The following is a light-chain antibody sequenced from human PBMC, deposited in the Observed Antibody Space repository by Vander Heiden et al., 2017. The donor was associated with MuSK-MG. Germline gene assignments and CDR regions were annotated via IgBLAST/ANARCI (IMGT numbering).Light chain of an antibody. CDR2: GAS. CDR3: QQYNNWPPLT. J-gene: IGKJ4*01. CDR1: QSVSSN. Sequence: ELVITQSPATLSVSPGERATLSCMASQSVSSNLAWYQQKPGQAPRRLIYGASTRATGIPARFSGSGSETEFTLTISSRQSEDFAVYYCQQYNNWPPLTFGGGTKVEIK. V-gene: IGKV3-15*01.